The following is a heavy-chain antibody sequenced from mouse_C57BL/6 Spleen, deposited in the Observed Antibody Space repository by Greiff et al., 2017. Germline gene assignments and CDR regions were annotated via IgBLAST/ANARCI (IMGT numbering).Heavy chain of an antibody. J-gene: IGHJ2*01. V-gene: IGHV1-55*01. CDR1: GYTFTSYW. D-gene: IGHD2-3*01. CDR2: IYPGSGST. Sequence: QVQLQQPGAELVKPGASVKMSCKASGYTFTSYWITWVKQRPGQGLEWIGDIYPGSGSTNYNEKFKSKATLTVDKSSSTAYMELRSLTSEDSAVYYCARSEGMVTWDYFDYWGQGTTLTVSS. CDR3: ARSEGMVTWDYFDY.